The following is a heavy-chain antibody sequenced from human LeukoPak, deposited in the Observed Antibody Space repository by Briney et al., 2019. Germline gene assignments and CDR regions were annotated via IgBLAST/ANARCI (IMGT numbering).Heavy chain of an antibody. V-gene: IGHV3-21*01. D-gene: IGHD2-15*01. CDR2: ISSSSYI. Sequence: GGSLRLSCAASGFTFSSYSMNWVRQAPGKGLEWVSSISSSSYIYYADSVKGRFTIFRDNATNSLDLLMNSLRAEDTSVYYCARRYCSGGSCYVQDAFDIWGQGTMVTVSS. J-gene: IGHJ3*02. CDR1: GFTFSSYS. CDR3: ARRYCSGGSCYVQDAFDI.